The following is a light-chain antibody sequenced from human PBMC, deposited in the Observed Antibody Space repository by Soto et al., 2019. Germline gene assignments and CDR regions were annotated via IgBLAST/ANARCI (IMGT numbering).Light chain of an antibody. CDR1: SSDVGGYNY. CDR2: EVS. J-gene: IGLJ2*01. V-gene: IGLV2-14*01. Sequence: QSVLTQPASVSGSPGQSITNSCTGTSSDVGGYNYVSWYQQHPDKAPKLMIYEVSNRPSGVSNRFSGSKSGNTASLTISGLQAEDEADYYCSSYISSSTLVVFGGGTKVTVL. CDR3: SSYISSSTLVV.